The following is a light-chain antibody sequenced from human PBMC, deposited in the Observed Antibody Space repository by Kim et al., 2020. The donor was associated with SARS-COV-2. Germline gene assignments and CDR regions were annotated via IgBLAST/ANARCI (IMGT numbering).Light chain of an antibody. CDR2: GAS. Sequence: PGETATISCRTSQTLSSNYLAWYQQKPGQAPRLLIYGASSRATGIPDRFSGSGSETDFTLTISRLDPEDFAMYYCQQYGTSPLTFGGGTKVEIK. CDR3: QQYGTSPLT. J-gene: IGKJ4*01. CDR1: QTLSSNY. V-gene: IGKV3-20*01.